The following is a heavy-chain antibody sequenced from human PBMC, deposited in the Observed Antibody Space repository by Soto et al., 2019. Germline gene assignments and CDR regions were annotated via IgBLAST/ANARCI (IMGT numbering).Heavy chain of an antibody. CDR2: ISNDGNRK. Sequence: GGSLRLSCAASGFSFSSYGMHWVRQAPGRGREWVTVISNDGNRKYYGESVKGRFSVSRDNDKDTLYLKMNGLRPEDTGVYYCAKDRRQLSALDIWG. J-gene: IGHJ3*02. V-gene: IGHV3-30*18. CDR3: AKDRRQLSALDI. D-gene: IGHD6-25*01. CDR1: GFSFSSYG.